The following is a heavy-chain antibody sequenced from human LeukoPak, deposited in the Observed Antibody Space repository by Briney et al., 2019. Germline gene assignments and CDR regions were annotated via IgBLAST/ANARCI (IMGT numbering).Heavy chain of an antibody. CDR1: GFTFPSSE. CDR2: ISKNIYTT. V-gene: IGHV3-48*03. J-gene: IGHJ4*02. Sequence: PGGSLRLSCAASGFTFPSSEMNWVRQAPGKGLEWVSYISKNIYTTYYADSVKGRFTISRDNARNSLYLQMNSLRAEDTAMYYCTRDPGYTGSPIDSWGQGTLVTVSS. D-gene: IGHD2-2*02. CDR3: TRDPGYTGSPIDS.